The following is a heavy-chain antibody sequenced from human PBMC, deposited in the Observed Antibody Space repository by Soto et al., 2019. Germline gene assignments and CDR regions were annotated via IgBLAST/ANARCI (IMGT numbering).Heavy chain of an antibody. J-gene: IGHJ4*02. D-gene: IGHD3-22*01. CDR3: AKIESRFFYDSTGYYPFDY. CDR1: GYTFTSYY. CDR2: INPSGGST. Sequence: ASVKVSCKASGYTFTSYYMHWVRQAPGQGLEWMGIINPSGGSTSYAQKFQGRVTMTRDTSTSTVYMELSSLRAEDTAVYYCAKIESRFFYDSTGYYPFDYWGQGTLVNVS. V-gene: IGHV1-46*01.